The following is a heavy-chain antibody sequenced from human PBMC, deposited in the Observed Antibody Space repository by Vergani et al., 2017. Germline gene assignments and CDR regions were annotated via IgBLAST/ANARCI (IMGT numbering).Heavy chain of an antibody. V-gene: IGHV3-9*01. CDR3: AKDMGRGWYGADY. Sequence: EVQLVESGGGLVQPGRSLRLSCAASGFTFDDYAMHWVRQAPGKGLEWVSGISWNSGSIGYADSVKGRFTISRDNAKNSLYLQMNSLRAEDTALYYCAKDMGRGWYGADYWGQGTLVTVSS. D-gene: IGHD6-19*01. CDR2: ISWNSGSI. CDR1: GFTFDDYA. J-gene: IGHJ4*02.